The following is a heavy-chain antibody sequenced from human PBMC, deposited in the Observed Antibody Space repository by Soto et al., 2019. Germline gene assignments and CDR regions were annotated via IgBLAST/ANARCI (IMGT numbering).Heavy chain of an antibody. CDR1: GFTFSSYA. D-gene: IGHD6-19*01. J-gene: IGHJ4*02. CDR3: AKDLAHGYSSGWPGYYFDY. Sequence: QXGGSLRLSCAASGFTFSSYAMSWVRQAPGKGLEWVSAISGSGGSTYYADSVKGRFAISRDNSKNTLYLQMNSLRAEDTAVYYCAKDLAHGYSSGWPGYYFDYWGQGTLVTVSS. V-gene: IGHV3-23*01. CDR2: ISGSGGST.